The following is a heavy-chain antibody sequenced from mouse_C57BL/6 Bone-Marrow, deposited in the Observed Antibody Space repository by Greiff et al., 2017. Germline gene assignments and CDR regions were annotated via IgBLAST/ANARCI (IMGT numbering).Heavy chain of an antibody. V-gene: IGHV10-1*01. CDR3: VTLYYDYGYYAMDY. CDR1: GFSFNTYA. CDR2: IRSKSNNYAT. D-gene: IGHD2-4*01. Sequence: EVQGVESGGGLVQPKGSLKLSCAASGFSFNTYAMNWVRQAPGKGLEWVARIRSKSNNYATYYADSVKDRFTISRDDSESMLYLQMNNLKTEDTAMYYCVTLYYDYGYYAMDYWGQGTSVTVSS. J-gene: IGHJ4*01.